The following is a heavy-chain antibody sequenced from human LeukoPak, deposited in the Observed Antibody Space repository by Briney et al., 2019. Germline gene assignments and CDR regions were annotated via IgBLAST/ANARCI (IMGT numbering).Heavy chain of an antibody. CDR1: GFAFSNAC. V-gene: IGHV3-30*03. CDR2: VASDGRNK. D-gene: IGHD4-17*01. J-gene: IGHJ4*02. Sequence: GGSLRLSCAASGFAFSNACMSWVRQAPGKGLEWVAHVASDGRNKYYADSVQGRFTGSRDNSKNTVYLQMNSLRADDTAVYYCARGPLHGAFDYWGQGTLVTVSS. CDR3: ARGPLHGAFDY.